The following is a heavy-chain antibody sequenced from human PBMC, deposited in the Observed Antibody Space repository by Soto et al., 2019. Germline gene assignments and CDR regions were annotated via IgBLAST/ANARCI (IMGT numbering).Heavy chain of an antibody. CDR1: VNSFIVYY. Sequence: SQSXSLTGSCYVNSFIVYYLGVFRHHPGKGLEWIGEINHSGSTNCNPSLKSRVTISVETSKNQLSLKLSSVTAADTAVYYCAREGATYHYGMDVWGQGTTVTVSS. CDR2: INHSGST. CDR3: AREGATYHYGMDV. D-gene: IGHD1-26*01. V-gene: IGHV4-34*01. J-gene: IGHJ6*01.